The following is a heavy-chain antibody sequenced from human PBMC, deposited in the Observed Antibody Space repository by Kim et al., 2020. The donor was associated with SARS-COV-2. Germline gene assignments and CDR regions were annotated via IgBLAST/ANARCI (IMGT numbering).Heavy chain of an antibody. Sequence: GGSLRLSCTASGFIFDDYAMHWVRQVPGKGLEWISLINADGIYTYYADSVKGRFTISRDNSKNSLYLQMNTLRSEDSALYYCVKDHPSLEVWGQGTTVTVSS. CDR2: INADGIYT. CDR1: GFIFDDYA. CDR3: VKDHPSLEV. V-gene: IGHV3-43*02. J-gene: IGHJ6*02. D-gene: IGHD3-16*02.